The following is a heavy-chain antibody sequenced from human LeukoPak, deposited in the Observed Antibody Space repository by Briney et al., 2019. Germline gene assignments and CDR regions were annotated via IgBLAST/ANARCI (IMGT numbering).Heavy chain of an antibody. CDR1: GYTFTGYY. CDR2: INPNSGGT. V-gene: IGHV1-2*02. Sequence: ASVKVSCKASGYTFTGYYMHWVRRAPGQGLEWMGWINPNSGGTNYAQKFQGRVTMTRDTSISTAYMALSRLTSDDTAIYYCARKDYFDYWGQGTLVTVSS. CDR3: ARKDYFDY. J-gene: IGHJ4*02.